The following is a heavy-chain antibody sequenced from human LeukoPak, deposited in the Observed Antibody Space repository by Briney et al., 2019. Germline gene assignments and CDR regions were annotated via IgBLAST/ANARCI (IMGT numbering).Heavy chain of an antibody. CDR1: GFIFSSYS. J-gene: IGHJ3*02. Sequence: PGGSLRLSCAASGFIFSSYSMNWVRQAPGKGLEWVSSITSSSSFIYYADSVKGRFTISRDNARNSLYLQMNSLRAEDTAVYYCARGAGGYDWNDAFDIWGQGTMVTVSS. V-gene: IGHV3-21*01. CDR3: ARGAGGYDWNDAFDI. CDR2: ITSSSSFI. D-gene: IGHD5-12*01.